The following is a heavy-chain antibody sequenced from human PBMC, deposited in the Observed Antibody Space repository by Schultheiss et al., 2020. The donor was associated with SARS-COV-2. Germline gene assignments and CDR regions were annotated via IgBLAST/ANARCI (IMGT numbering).Heavy chain of an antibody. D-gene: IGHD6-6*01. CDR2: ISSSSSTI. V-gene: IGHV3-48*01. J-gene: IGHJ4*02. Sequence: GGSLRLSCAASGFTFSSYEMNWVRQAPGKGLEWVSYISSSSSTIYYADSVKGRFTISRDNSKNTLYLQMNSLRVEDTAVYYCARDFVGRNGYSSSWGGFDYWGQGTLVTVSS. CDR3: ARDFVGRNGYSSSWGGFDY. CDR1: GFTFSSYE.